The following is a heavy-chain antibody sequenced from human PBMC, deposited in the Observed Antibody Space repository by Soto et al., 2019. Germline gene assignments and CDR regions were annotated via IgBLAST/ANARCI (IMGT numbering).Heavy chain of an antibody. CDR2: ISGSGGST. CDR1: GFTFISYA. J-gene: IGHJ6*02. Sequence: PGGALRLSCAASGFTFISYAMSWVRQAPGKGLEWVSAISGSGGSTYYADSVKGRFTISRDNSKNTLYLQMNSLRAEDTAVYYCAKAVTVVVPVYGMDVWGQGTTVTVSS. V-gene: IGHV3-23*01. D-gene: IGHD2-2*01. CDR3: AKAVTVVVPVYGMDV.